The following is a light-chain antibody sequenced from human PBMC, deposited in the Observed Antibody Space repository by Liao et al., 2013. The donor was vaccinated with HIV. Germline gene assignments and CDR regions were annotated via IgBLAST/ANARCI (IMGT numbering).Light chain of an antibody. CDR3: QAWDSSTAHVV. Sequence: SYEVTQPPSVSVSPGQTASITCSGDKLGDKYACWYQQKPGQSPVLVIYQDTKRPSGIPERFSGSSSGNTATLTISGTQAMDEADYYCQAWDSSTAHVVFGGGTKLTVL. CDR1: KLGDKY. CDR2: QDT. J-gene: IGLJ2*01. V-gene: IGLV3-1*01.